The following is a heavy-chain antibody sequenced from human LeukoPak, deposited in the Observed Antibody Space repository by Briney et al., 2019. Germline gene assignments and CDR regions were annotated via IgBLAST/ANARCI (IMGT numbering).Heavy chain of an antibody. CDR2: IIPIFGTA. CDR3: ARDRPNYHGSDGHYYRRDGDY. CDR1: GGTFSSYA. J-gene: IGHJ4*02. Sequence: SVKVSCKASGGTFSSYAISWVRQAPGQGLEWMGRIIPIFGTANYAQKFQGRVTITTDESTSTAYMELSSLRSEDTAVYYCARDRPNYHGSDGHYYRRDGDYWGRGTLVSVSS. D-gene: IGHD3-10*01. V-gene: IGHV1-69*05.